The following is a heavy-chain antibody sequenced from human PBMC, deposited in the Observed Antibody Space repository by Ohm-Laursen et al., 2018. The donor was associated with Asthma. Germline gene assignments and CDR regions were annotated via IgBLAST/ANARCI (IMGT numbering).Heavy chain of an antibody. V-gene: IGHV4-59*01. CDR3: ARVRFYETGAYFETFDP. CDR2: VFDSGST. Sequence: GTLSLTCTVSGGSISVFYWSWIRQPPGKGLEWIGYVFDSGSTHYNPSLKSRVTMSLDMSKNQFSLKLSSVTAADTAVYYCARVRFYETGAYFETFDPWGQGTLVTVSS. D-gene: IGHD3-22*01. J-gene: IGHJ5*02. CDR1: GGSISVFY.